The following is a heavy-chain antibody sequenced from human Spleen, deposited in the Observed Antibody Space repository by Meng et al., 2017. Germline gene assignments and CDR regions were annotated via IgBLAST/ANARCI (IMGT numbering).Heavy chain of an antibody. D-gene: IGHD1-1*01. V-gene: IGHV3-30-3*01. CDR3: ARDHDPGYFDY. CDR2: ITRDGSNK. CDR1: GFTFSTYA. Sequence: QVQLVESVGDVVQPGRSLRLSCAASGFTFSTYAMHWVRQAPGKGLEWVAVITRDGSNKYYADSVKGRFTVSSDKSKNTLYLQMNSLRPEDTAVYYCARDHDPGYFDYWGQGTLVTVSS. J-gene: IGHJ4*02.